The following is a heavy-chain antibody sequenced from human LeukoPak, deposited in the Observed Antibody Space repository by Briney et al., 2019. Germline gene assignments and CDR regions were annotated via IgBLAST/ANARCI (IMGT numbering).Heavy chain of an antibody. D-gene: IGHD2-2*01. CDR3: ARGWPNVVVPAAPLDY. Sequence: GASVKVSCKASGYTFTSYDINWVRQATGQGLEWMGWMNPNSGNTGYAQKFQGRVTITRNTSISTAYMELSSLRSEDTAVYYCARGWPNVVVPAAPLDYWGQGTLVTVSS. J-gene: IGHJ4*02. V-gene: IGHV1-8*03. CDR2: MNPNSGNT. CDR1: GYTFTSYD.